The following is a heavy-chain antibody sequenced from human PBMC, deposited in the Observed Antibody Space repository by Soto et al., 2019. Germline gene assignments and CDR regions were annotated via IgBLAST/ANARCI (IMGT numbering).Heavy chain of an antibody. J-gene: IGHJ5*01. Sequence: EVQLVESGGGLVQPGGSLRLSCAASGFTFSNYWMSWVRQAPGKGPEWVANIKQDGSEKTYLDSVEGRFPISRDDARNSLYLQMNSLRAKDTAVYCCATYGHHTFASWGQGTLVTFS. D-gene: IGHD3-16*01. CDR3: ATYGHHTFAS. V-gene: IGHV3-7*01. CDR2: IKQDGSEK. CDR1: GFTFSNYW.